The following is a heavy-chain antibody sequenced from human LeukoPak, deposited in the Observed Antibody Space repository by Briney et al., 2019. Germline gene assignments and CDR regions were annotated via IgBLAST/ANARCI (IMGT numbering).Heavy chain of an antibody. V-gene: IGHV1-18*01. Sequence: APVKVSCKASGYTFTSYGISWVRQAPGQGLEWMGWISAYNGNTNYAQKLQGRVTMTTDTSTSTAYMELRSLRSDDTAVYYCARRSAAAGTREPSSYYYYGMDVWGQGTTVTVSS. CDR1: GYTFTSYG. D-gene: IGHD6-13*01. CDR3: ARRSAAAGTREPSSYYYYGMDV. J-gene: IGHJ6*02. CDR2: ISAYNGNT.